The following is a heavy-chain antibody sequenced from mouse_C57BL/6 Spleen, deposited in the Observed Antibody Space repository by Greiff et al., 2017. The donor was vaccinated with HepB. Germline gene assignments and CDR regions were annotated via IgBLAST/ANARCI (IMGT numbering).Heavy chain of an antibody. Sequence: EVKVVESGGGLVKPGGSLKLSCAASGFTFSSYAMSWVRQTPEKRLEWVATISDGGSYTYYPDNVKGRFTISRDNAKNNLYLQMSHLKSEDTAMYYCARDQDYGSSLDYWGQGTTLTVSS. V-gene: IGHV5-4*01. D-gene: IGHD1-1*01. J-gene: IGHJ2*01. CDR3: ARDQDYGSSLDY. CDR1: GFTFSSYA. CDR2: ISDGGSYT.